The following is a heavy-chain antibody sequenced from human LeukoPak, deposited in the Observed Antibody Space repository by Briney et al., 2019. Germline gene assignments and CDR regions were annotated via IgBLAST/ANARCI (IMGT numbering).Heavy chain of an antibody. D-gene: IGHD6-6*01. CDR1: GFTLSSYA. J-gene: IGHJ4*02. V-gene: IGHV3-21*05. CDR2: ISSSSSYT. Sequence: PGGSLRLSCTASGFTLSSYAMSWVRQAPGKGLEWVSYISSSSSYTNYADSVKGRFTISRDNAKNSLYLQMNSLRAEDTAVYYCARSPSIAASVDYWGQGTLVTVSS. CDR3: ARSPSIAASVDY.